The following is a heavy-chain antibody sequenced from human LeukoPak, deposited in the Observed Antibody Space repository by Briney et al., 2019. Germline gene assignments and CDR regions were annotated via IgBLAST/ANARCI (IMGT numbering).Heavy chain of an antibody. Sequence: SETLSLTCAVYGGSFSCNNWSWIRQPPGKGLEWIGKINHSGGTNYNPSLKSRVTISVDKSKNQFSLKLNSMTAADTAVYYCARGHGIEVVPTGWFDSWGQGILVTVSS. CDR2: INHSGGT. CDR3: ARGHGIEVVPTGWFDS. CDR1: GGSFSCNN. J-gene: IGHJ5*01. V-gene: IGHV4-34*01. D-gene: IGHD2-15*01.